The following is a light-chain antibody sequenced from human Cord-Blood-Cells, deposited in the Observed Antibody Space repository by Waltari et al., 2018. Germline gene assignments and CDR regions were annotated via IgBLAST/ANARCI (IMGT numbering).Light chain of an antibody. J-gene: IGKJ2*01. Sequence: DLQMTQTPSSLSAPVGDRVTITCRASQSISSYLNWYQQKPGKAPKLLIYAAASWQSGVPSRFSGSGSETDFTLTISSLQPEDFATYDCQQSDSTPRTFGEWTKLEIK. V-gene: IGKV1-39*01. CDR3: QQSDSTPRT. CDR2: AAA. CDR1: QSISSY.